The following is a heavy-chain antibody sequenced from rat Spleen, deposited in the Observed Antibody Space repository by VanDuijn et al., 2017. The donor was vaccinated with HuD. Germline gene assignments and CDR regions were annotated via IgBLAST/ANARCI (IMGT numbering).Heavy chain of an antibody. Sequence: EVQLVESGGGLVQPGRSLKLSCAASGFTFSNYYMAWVRQAPTKGLEWVAYISTGGGSTYYRDSVKGRFTISRDNAKSTLYQQMDSLRSEDTATYYCTTGGDYGSYDWFAYWGQGTMVAVSS. CDR3: TTGGDYGSYDWFAY. D-gene: IGHD1-3*01. J-gene: IGHJ3*01. CDR2: ISTGGGST. CDR1: GFTFSNYY. V-gene: IGHV5-27*01.